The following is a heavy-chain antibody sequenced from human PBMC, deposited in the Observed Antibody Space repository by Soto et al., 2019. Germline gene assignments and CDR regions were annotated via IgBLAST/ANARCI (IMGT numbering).Heavy chain of an antibody. CDR3: ARGIEGFLEWLLPFDY. D-gene: IGHD3-3*01. CDR2: INPSGGST. CDR1: GYTFTSYY. Sequence: ASVKVSCKASGYTFTSYYMHWVRQAPGQGLEWMGIINPSGGSTSYAQKFQGRVTMTRDTSTSTVYMELSSLRSEDTAVYYCARGIEGFLEWLLPFDYWGQGTLVTVSS. J-gene: IGHJ4*02. V-gene: IGHV1-46*01.